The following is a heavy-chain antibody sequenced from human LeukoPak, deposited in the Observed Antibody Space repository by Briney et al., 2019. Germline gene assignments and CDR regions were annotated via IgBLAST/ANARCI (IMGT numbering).Heavy chain of an antibody. CDR2: INPSGGST. CDR3: ARERSHYGDYAFDY. CDR1: GYTCTSYY. D-gene: IGHD4-17*01. Sequence: ASVKVSCKASGYTCTSYYMHWVRQAPGQGLEWMGIINPSGGSTSYAQKFQGRVTMTRDMSTSTVYMEVSSLRSEDTAVYYCARERSHYGDYAFDYWGQGTLVTVSS. J-gene: IGHJ4*02. V-gene: IGHV1-46*01.